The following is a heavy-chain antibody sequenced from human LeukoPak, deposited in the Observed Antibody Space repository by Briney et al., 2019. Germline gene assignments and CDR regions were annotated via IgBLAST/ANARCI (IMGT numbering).Heavy chain of an antibody. V-gene: IGHV1-2*06. CDR3: AREQAGYCSSTSCYGGWFDP. Sequence: ASVKVSCKASGYTFTGYYMHWVRQAPGQGLEWMGRINPNSGGTNYAQKFQGRVTITADESTSTAYMELSSLRSEDTAVYYCAREQAGYCSSTSCYGGWFDPWGQGTLVTVSS. J-gene: IGHJ5*02. D-gene: IGHD2-2*01. CDR2: INPNSGGT. CDR1: GYTFTGYY.